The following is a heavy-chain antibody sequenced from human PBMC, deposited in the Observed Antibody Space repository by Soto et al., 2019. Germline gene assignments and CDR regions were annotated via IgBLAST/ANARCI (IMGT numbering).Heavy chain of an antibody. Sequence: EVQLVESGGGLVQPGGSLRLSCAASGFTFSSYAMHWVRQAPGKGLEYVSAISSNGGSTYYANSVKGRFTISRDNSKNTLYLQMGSLRAEDMAVYYCARWGYYCGSGPDPYYYYMDVWGKGTTVTVSS. CDR3: ARWGYYCGSGPDPYYYYMDV. V-gene: IGHV3-64*01. CDR1: GFTFSSYA. J-gene: IGHJ6*03. D-gene: IGHD3-10*01. CDR2: ISSNGGST.